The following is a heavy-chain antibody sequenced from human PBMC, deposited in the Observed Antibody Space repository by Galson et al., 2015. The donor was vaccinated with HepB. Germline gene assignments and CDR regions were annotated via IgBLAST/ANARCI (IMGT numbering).Heavy chain of an antibody. V-gene: IGHV1-18*01. CDR2: ISAYNGNT. CDR1: GYTFTSYG. Sequence: SVKVSCKASGYTFTSYGISWVRQAPGQGLEWMGWISAYNGNTNYAQKLQGRVTMTTDTSTRTAYMELRSLRSDDTAVYYCARDYGSGSYYYIDYWGQGTLVTVSS. J-gene: IGHJ4*02. CDR3: ARDYGSGSYYYIDY. D-gene: IGHD3-10*01.